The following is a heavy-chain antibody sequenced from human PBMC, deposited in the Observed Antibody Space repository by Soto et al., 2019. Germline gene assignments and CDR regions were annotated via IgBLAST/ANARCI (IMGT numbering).Heavy chain of an antibody. Sequence: SLKVSCKASGGAFNNYAIYWVRQAPGQGLEWLGTIVPVFPSVYYAPRFQGRLTITADVSTDTVYMMLTSLKSEDTAVYYCARELPSTAAAYFYYGLNVWAQGTSVTVSS. D-gene: IGHD6-13*01. CDR3: ARELPSTAAAYFYYGLNV. J-gene: IGHJ6*02. V-gene: IGHV1-69*13. CDR2: IVPVFPSV. CDR1: GGAFNNYA.